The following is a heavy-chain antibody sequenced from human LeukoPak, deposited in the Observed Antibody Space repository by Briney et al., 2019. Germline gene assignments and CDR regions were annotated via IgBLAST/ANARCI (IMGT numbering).Heavy chain of an antibody. CDR3: ARGSYSSGYYFAY. J-gene: IGHJ4*02. V-gene: IGHV3-48*03. CDR2: ISSSGTTK. Sequence: GGSLRLSCGASGFTFSSYEMNWVRQAPGKGQEWLSYISSSGTTKYYADSVKGRFTISRDNAKNSLYLQMNSLRAEDTAVYYCARGSYSSGYYFAYWGQGTLVTVSS. D-gene: IGHD6-19*01. CDR1: GFTFSSYE.